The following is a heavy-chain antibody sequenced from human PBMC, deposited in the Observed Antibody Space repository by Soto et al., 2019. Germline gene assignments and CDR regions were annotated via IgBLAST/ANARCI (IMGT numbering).Heavy chain of an antibody. Sequence: QVQLVQSGAEVRKPGSSVKVSCKASGGTFSRHAISWVRQAPGQGLEWMGGIIPIFGTANHAQKFQGRVTIIADESTSTVYMELSSLRSEDTAMYYCARDPDYGDYSHAFDIWGQGTMVTVSS. V-gene: IGHV1-69*01. CDR2: IIPIFGTA. D-gene: IGHD4-17*01. J-gene: IGHJ3*02. CDR1: GGTFSRHA. CDR3: ARDPDYGDYSHAFDI.